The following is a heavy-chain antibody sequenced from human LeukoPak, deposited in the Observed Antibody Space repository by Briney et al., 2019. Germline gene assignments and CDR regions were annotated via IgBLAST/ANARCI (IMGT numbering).Heavy chain of an antibody. D-gene: IGHD3-9*01. CDR1: GFTFNSHV. CDR2: VSGSGATP. J-gene: IGHJ6*02. CDR3: AREPPDYDILTGYHPHYGMDV. Sequence: GGSLRLSCAASGFTFNSHVMSWVRQAPGKGLEWVSAVSGSGATPYYADSVKGRFTISRDRSKNSLYLQMNSLRAEDTAVYYCAREPPDYDILTGYHPHYGMDVWGQGTTVTVSS. V-gene: IGHV3-23*01.